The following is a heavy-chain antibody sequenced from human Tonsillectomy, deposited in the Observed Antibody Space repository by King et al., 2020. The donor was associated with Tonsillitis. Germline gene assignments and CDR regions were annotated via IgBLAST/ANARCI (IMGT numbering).Heavy chain of an antibody. CDR2: ISYDGSNK. J-gene: IGHJ4*02. V-gene: IGHV3-30*04. D-gene: IGHD3-22*01. CDR1: GFTFSSYA. CDR3: ARVLAYSIKWDYYDSSGYWDY. Sequence: VQLVESGGGVVQPGRSLRLSCAASGFTFSSYAMHWVRQAPGKGLEWVAVISYDGSNKYYADSVKGRFTISRDNSKNTLYLQMNRLRAEDTAVYCCARVLAYSIKWDYYDSSGYWDYWGQGTLVTVSS.